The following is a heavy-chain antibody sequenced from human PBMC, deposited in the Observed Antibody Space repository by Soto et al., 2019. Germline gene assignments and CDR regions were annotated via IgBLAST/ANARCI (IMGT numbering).Heavy chain of an antibody. Sequence: WGPLRLSCAASGFTVDDYTMHWVRQAPGKGLEWVSLISWDGGSTYYADSVKGRFTISRDNSKNSLYLQMNSLRTEDTALYYCAKEGPPRDSSSWPYYYYYGMDVWGQGTTVTVSS. D-gene: IGHD6-13*01. CDR2: ISWDGGST. CDR3: AKEGPPRDSSSWPYYYYYGMDV. V-gene: IGHV3-43*01. CDR1: GFTVDDYT. J-gene: IGHJ6*02.